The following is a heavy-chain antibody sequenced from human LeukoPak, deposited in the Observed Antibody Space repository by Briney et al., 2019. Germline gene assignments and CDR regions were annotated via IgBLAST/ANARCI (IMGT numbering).Heavy chain of an antibody. D-gene: IGHD5-18*01. CDR2: INHSGST. CDR3: ARVDTAMVNDAFDI. Sequence: SETLSLTCAVYGGSFSGYYWSWIRQPPGKGLEWPGEINHSGSTNYNPSLKSRVTISVDTSKNQFSLKLSSVTAADTAVYYCARVDTAMVNDAFDIWGQGTMVTVSS. V-gene: IGHV4-34*01. CDR1: GGSFSGYY. J-gene: IGHJ3*02.